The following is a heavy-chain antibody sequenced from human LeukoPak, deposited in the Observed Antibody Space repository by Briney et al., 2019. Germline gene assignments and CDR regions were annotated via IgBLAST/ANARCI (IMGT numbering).Heavy chain of an antibody. CDR2: IGTAGDT. CDR1: GFTFSSYD. V-gene: IGHV3-13*01. J-gene: IGHJ6*03. D-gene: IGHD2-15*01. Sequence: RSGGSLRLSCAASGFTFSSYDMHWVRHATGKSLEWVSGIGTAGDTYYPGSVKGRFTISRENAKSSLYLQMNSLRAGDTAVYYCARGRDCSGGNCYPPRCYYYYMDVWGKGTTVTVSS. CDR3: ARGRDCSGGNCYPPRCYYYYMDV.